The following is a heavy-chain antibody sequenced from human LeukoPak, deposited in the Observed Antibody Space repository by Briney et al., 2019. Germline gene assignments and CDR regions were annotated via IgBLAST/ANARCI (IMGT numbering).Heavy chain of an antibody. D-gene: IGHD3-22*01. CDR3: ASPALGQVTMKP. Sequence: GGSLRLSCAASGFTFSSYSMHWVRQAPGKGLEWVSSISDSSTYIYYADSVKGRFTISRDNAKNSLYLRMDSLRAEDTAMYYCASPALGQVTMKPWGQGTLVTVSS. V-gene: IGHV3-21*01. CDR1: GFTFSSYS. J-gene: IGHJ5*02. CDR2: ISDSSTYI.